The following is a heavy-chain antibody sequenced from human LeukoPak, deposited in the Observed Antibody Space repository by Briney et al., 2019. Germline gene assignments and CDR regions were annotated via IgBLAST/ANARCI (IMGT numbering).Heavy chain of an antibody. CDR3: ARDSAYSSSWYGLDY. D-gene: IGHD6-13*01. CDR2: IGSSSSTI. V-gene: IGHV3-48*01. CDR1: GFTLSSYS. J-gene: IGHJ4*02. Sequence: PGGSLRLSCAASGFTLSSYSMNWVRQAPGKGLEWVSYIGSSSSTIYYADSVKGRFTISRDNAKNSLYLQMNSLRAEDTAVYYCARDSAYSSSWYGLDYWGQGTLVTVSS.